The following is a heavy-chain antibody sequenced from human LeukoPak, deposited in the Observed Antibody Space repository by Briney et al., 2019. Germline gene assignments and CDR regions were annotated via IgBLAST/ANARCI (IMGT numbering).Heavy chain of an antibody. CDR1: GGSFSGYY. CDR2: INHSGST. V-gene: IGHV4-34*01. CDR3: ASRPFPASLVY. J-gene: IGHJ4*02. Sequence: SETLSLTCAVYGGSFSGYYWSWIRQPPGKGLEWIGEINHSGSTNYNPSLKSRVTISADTSKNQFSLKLSSVTAADTAVYYCASRPFPASLVYWGQGTLVTVSS. D-gene: IGHD2-2*01.